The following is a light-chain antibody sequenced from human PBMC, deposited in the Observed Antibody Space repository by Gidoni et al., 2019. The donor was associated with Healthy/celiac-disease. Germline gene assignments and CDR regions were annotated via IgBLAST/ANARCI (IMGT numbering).Light chain of an antibody. J-gene: IGKJ1*01. V-gene: IGKV1-5*03. CDR1: QSISSW. CDR2: KAS. CDR3: QQYNSYSRT. Sequence: DIQMSQFPSTLSASVGDRVTITCRASQSISSWLAWYQQKPGKAPKVLIYKASSLESGVPSRFSGSGSGTEFTLTISSLQPDDFATYYCQQYNSYSRTFGQGTKVEIK.